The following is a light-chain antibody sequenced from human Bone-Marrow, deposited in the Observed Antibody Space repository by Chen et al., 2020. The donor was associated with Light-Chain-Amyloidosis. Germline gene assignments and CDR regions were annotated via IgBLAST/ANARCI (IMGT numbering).Light chain of an antibody. V-gene: IGLV3-21*02. CDR1: NIGSTS. CDR2: DDS. CDR3: QVCDRCSDRPV. Sequence: SYVLTQPSSVSVAPGQTATIACGGNNIGSTSVHWYQQTPGQAPLLVVYDDSDRPSGIPERLSGSNSRSTATVTISSVEAVDEADYFCQVCDRCSDRPVFGGVTKLTVL. J-gene: IGLJ3*02.